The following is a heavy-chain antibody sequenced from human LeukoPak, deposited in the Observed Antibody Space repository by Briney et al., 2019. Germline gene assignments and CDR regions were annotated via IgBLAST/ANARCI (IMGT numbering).Heavy chain of an antibody. D-gene: IGHD3-22*01. Sequence: GGSLRLSCAASGFTFSSYGMHWVRQAPGKGLEWVAFIRYDGSNKYYADSVKGRFTISRDNSKNTLYLQMNSLRADDTAVYYCAKDLYYYDSSGTSYWGQGTLVTVSS. CDR2: IRYDGSNK. CDR1: GFTFSSYG. CDR3: AKDLYYYDSSGTSY. V-gene: IGHV3-30*02. J-gene: IGHJ4*02.